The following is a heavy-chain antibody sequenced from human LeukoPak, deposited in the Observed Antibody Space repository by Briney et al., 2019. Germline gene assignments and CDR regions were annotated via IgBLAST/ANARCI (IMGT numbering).Heavy chain of an antibody. D-gene: IGHD1-1*01. CDR1: GFTFSSYS. Sequence: GSLRLSCAASGFTFSSYSLNWVRQAPGKGLEWVASISSSSYIYYRDSLKGRFIISRDNRRKSLYLEMNSLRAEDTAVYYCARGWSSDAFDFWGQGTTVTVSS. CDR2: ISSSSYI. CDR3: ARGWSSDAFDF. V-gene: IGHV3-21*01. J-gene: IGHJ3*01.